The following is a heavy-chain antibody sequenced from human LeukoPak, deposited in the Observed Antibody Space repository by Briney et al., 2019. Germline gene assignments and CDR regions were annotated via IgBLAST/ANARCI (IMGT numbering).Heavy chain of an antibody. D-gene: IGHD5-18*01. CDR3: ARADYSYAFDN. Sequence: GGSLRLSCAASGFTFSSYSMNWVRQAPGKGLEWVSYISSSSSNTIYYADSVKGRFTISRDNAKNSLYLQMNSLRAEDTAVYYCARADYSYAFDNWGQGTLVTVSS. V-gene: IGHV3-48*04. J-gene: IGHJ4*02. CDR2: ISSSSSNTI. CDR1: GFTFSSYS.